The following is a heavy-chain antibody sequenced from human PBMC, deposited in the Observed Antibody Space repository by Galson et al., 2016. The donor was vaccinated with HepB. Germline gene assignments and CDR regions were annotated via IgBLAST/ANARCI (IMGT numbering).Heavy chain of an antibody. V-gene: IGHV4-31*03. J-gene: IGHJ4*02. CDR3: ARDRSSGSGTHYTFDY. Sequence: TLSLTCTVSGGSISTSSYYWGWIRQPPGKGLEWIGYIYHSGSTYYNPSLKSRVTISVDTSKNQFSLKLSSVTAADTAVYYCARDRSSGSGTHYTFDYWGQGTLVTVPS. CDR1: GGSISTSSYY. D-gene: IGHD3-10*01. CDR2: IYHSGST.